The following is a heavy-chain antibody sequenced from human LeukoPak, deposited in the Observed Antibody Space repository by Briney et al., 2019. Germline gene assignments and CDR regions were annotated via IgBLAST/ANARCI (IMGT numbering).Heavy chain of an antibody. Sequence: PGGSLRLSWAASGFTFSSYSMNWVRQAPGKGLEWVSSISSSSSYIYYADSVKGRFTISRDNAKNSLYLQMNSLRAEDTAVYYCARDYYDSSGYYRFDYWGQGTLVTVSS. D-gene: IGHD3-22*01. CDR3: ARDYYDSSGYYRFDY. CDR2: ISSSSSYI. CDR1: GFTFSSYS. V-gene: IGHV3-21*01. J-gene: IGHJ4*02.